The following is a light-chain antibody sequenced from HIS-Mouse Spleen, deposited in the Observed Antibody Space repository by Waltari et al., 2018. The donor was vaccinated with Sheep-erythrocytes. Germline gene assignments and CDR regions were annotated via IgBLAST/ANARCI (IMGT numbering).Light chain of an antibody. CDR1: KSVSSY. CDR2: DAS. CDR3: QQRSNWYT. V-gene: IGKV3-11*01. Sequence: EIVLTQSPAPLSLPPGERATLSCRASKSVSSYLAWYQQKPGQAPRLLIYDASNRATGIPARFSGSGSGTDFTLTISSLEPEDFAVYYCQQRSNWYTFGQGTKLEIK. J-gene: IGKJ2*01.